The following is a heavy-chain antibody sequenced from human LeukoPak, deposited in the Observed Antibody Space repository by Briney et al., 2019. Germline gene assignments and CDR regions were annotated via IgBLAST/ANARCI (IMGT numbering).Heavy chain of an antibody. Sequence: GGSLRLPCTASGFTFSSHVMSWVRQAPGKGLEWVSLISDSGPNTYYADSVKGRFTISRDNSKNTLYLQMNSLRSEDTAVYYCARVSSRAFDIWGQGTMVTVSS. CDR1: GFTFSSHV. CDR3: ARVSSRAFDI. J-gene: IGHJ3*02. D-gene: IGHD2/OR15-2a*01. CDR2: ISDSGPNT. V-gene: IGHV3-23*01.